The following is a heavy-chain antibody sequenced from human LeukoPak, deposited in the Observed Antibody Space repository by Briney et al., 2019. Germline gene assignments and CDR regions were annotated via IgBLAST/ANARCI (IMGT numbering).Heavy chain of an antibody. CDR1: GGNFSDYA. D-gene: IGHD2-15*01. CDR3: ATRTECSGGNCYLPSI. V-gene: IGHV1-69*04. Sequence: SVKVSCKASGGNFSDYATDWVRQAPGQGLEWMGRFVPTLGMATYAQRFQGRVTIIADRSTSTAYMELSSLRSEDTAVYYCATRTECSGGNCYLPSIWGQGTMVTVSS. CDR2: FVPTLGMA. J-gene: IGHJ3*02.